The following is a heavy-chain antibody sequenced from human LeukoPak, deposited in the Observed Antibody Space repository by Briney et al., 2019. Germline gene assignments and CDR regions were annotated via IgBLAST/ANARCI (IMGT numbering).Heavy chain of an antibody. V-gene: IGHV3-48*01. D-gene: IGHD6-13*01. CDR3: ARDKQLVEGHYYYYYYMDV. CDR2: ISSSSSTI. CDR1: GFTVSSNY. J-gene: IGHJ6*03. Sequence: GGSLRLSCAASGFTVSSNYMNWVRQAPGKGLEWVSYISSSSSTIYYADSVKGRFTISRDNAKNSLYLQMNSLRAEDTAVYYCARDKQLVEGHYYYYYYMDVWGKGTTVTVSS.